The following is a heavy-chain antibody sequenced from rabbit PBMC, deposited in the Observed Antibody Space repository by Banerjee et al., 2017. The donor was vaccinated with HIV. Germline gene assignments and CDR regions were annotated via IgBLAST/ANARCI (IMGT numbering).Heavy chain of an antibody. CDR1: GIDFNSYYY. J-gene: IGHJ4*01. CDR3: ARDLAGVIGWNFNL. Sequence: QEQLVESGGGLVQPEGSLTLTCKASGIDFNSYYYMCWVRQAPGKGLEWIACIGTDSGITWYASWVNGRFTVSRSTSLSTVDLKMTSLTVADTATYFCARDLAGVIGWNFNLWGQGTLVTVS. D-gene: IGHD4-1*01. V-gene: IGHV1S43*01. CDR2: IGTDSGIT.